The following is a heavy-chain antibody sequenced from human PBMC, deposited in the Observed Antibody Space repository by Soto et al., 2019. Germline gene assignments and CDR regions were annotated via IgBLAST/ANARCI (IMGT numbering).Heavy chain of an antibody. CDR1: GGSISSYY. Sequence: SETLSLTCTVSGGSISSYYWSWIRQPPGKGLEWIGYIYYSGSTNYNPSLKSRVTISVDTSKNQFSLKLSSVTAADTAVYYCARCYGGTLDYWGQGTLVTVSS. CDR3: ARCYGGTLDY. CDR2: IYYSGST. J-gene: IGHJ4*02. V-gene: IGHV4-59*08. D-gene: IGHD4-17*01.